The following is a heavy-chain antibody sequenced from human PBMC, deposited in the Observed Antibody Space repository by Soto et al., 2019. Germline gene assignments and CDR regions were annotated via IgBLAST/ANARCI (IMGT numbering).Heavy chain of an antibody. CDR3: ARDSRGDGYNWSPYYYYGMDV. D-gene: IGHD5-12*01. CDR1: GYTFTSYG. J-gene: IGHJ6*02. Sequence: ASVKVSCKASGYTFTSYGISWVRQAPGQGLEWMGWISAYNSNTNYAQKLQGRVTMTTDTSTSTAYMELRSLRSDDTAVYYCARDSRGDGYNWSPYYYYGMDVWGQGTTVTVSS. V-gene: IGHV1-18*01. CDR2: ISAYNSNT.